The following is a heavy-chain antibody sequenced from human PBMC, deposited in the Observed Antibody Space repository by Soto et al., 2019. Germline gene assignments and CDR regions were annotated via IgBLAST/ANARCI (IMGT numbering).Heavy chain of an antibody. CDR2: ISGSGGST. CDR1: GFTFSSYA. D-gene: IGHD3-10*01. CDR3: AKSYYYGSGSPNWFDP. J-gene: IGHJ5*02. V-gene: IGHV3-23*01. Sequence: GGSLRLSCAASGFTFSSYAMSWVRQAPGKGLEWVSAISGSGGSTYYADSVKGRFTISRDNSKNTLYLQMNSLRAEDTAVYYCAKSYYYGSGSPNWFDPWGQGTLVTVSS.